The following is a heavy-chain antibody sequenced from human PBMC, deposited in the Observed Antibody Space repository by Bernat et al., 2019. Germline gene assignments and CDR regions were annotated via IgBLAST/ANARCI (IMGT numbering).Heavy chain of an antibody. V-gene: IGHV3-23*04. CDR2: IIGSGGNT. D-gene: IGHD3-3*01. J-gene: IGHJ4*02. CDR1: GFTFSSYS. CDR3: AKDDFWSGYSDY. Sequence: EVQLVESGGGLVKPGGSLRLSCAASGFTFSSYSMNWVRQAPGKGLEWVSAIIGSGGNTYYADSVKGRFTISRDNSKNTLYLQMSSLRAEDTAVYYCAKDDFWSGYSDYWGQGTLVTVSS.